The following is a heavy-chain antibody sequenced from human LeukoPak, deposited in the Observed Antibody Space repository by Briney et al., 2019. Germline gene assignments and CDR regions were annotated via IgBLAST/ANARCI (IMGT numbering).Heavy chain of an antibody. Sequence: GGSLRLSCAASGFTFSTYEMNWVRQTPGKGQEWVSYISSSGSIIFYADSVKGRFTISRDNAKNSLYLQMNSLRGEDTAVYYCARVRVGGYYFDYWGQGTLVTVSS. CDR1: GFTFSTYE. CDR2: ISSSGSII. D-gene: IGHD3-10*01. V-gene: IGHV3-48*03. CDR3: ARVRVGGYYFDY. J-gene: IGHJ4*02.